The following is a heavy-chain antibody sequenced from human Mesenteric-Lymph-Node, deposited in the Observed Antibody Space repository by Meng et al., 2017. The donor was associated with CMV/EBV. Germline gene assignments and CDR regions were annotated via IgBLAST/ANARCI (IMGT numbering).Heavy chain of an antibody. CDR2: INWNSGSI. CDR3: AKVGSSGWYISYFDC. J-gene: IGHJ4*02. Sequence: SLKISCAASGFTFSSYWMHWVRQAPGKGLEWVSGINWNSGSIGYADSVKGRFTISRDNAKNSLYLQMNSLRAEDTAFYYCAKVGSSGWYISYFDCWGQGTLVTVSS. V-gene: IGHV3-9*01. D-gene: IGHD6-19*01. CDR1: GFTFSSYW.